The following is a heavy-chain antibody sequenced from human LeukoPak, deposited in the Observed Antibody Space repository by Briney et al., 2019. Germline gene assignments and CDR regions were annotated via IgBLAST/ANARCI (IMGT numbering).Heavy chain of an antibody. J-gene: IGHJ2*01. Sequence: SETLSLTCTVSGGSISSYYWSWIRQPPGKGLEWIGYISYSGSTNYNPTLKSRVTISVDTSKNQFSLKLSSVTAADTAVYYCARGGSYYGSGNPPPPYWYFDLWGRGTLVTVSS. CDR3: ARGGSYYGSGNPPPPYWYFDL. D-gene: IGHD3-10*01. CDR2: ISYSGST. V-gene: IGHV4-59*01. CDR1: GGSISSYY.